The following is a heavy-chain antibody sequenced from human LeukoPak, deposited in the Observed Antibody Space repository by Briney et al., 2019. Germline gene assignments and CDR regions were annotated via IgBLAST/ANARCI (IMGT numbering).Heavy chain of an antibody. J-gene: IGHJ4*02. V-gene: IGHV3-48*03. Sequence: GGSLRLSCAASGFTFSSYKMNWVRQAPGKGLEWVSYISSSGSTIYYADSVKGRFTISRDNAKNSLYLQMNSLRAEDTAVYYCARVAPYSSGWYWGGFDYWGQGTLVTVSS. D-gene: IGHD6-19*01. CDR1: GFTFSSYK. CDR3: ARVAPYSSGWYWGGFDY. CDR2: ISSSGSTI.